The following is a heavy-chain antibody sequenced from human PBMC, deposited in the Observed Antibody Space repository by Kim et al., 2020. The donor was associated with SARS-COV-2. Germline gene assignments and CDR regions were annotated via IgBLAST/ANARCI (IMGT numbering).Heavy chain of an antibody. CDR1: GYTFTSYG. J-gene: IGHJ6*02. CDR2: ISAYNGNT. D-gene: IGHD2-2*01. CDR3: ARDIVVVPAARGSVYYGMDV. Sequence: ASVKVSCKASGYTFTSYGISWVRQAPGQGLEWMGWISAYNGNTNYAQKLQGRVTMTTDTSTSTAYMELRSLRSDDTAVYYCARDIVVVPAARGSVYYGMDVWGQGTTVTVSS. V-gene: IGHV1-18*04.